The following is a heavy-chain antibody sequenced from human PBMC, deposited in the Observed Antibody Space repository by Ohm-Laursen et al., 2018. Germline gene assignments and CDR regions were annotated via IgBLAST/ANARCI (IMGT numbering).Heavy chain of an antibody. CDR2: ISGNGVYT. Sequence: GSLRLSCTASGFTFSNYAMNWVRQAPGKGLEWVSTISGNGVYTYHADSVKGRFTISRDNSKNTLYLQMNSLRTEDTAVYYCAKDRPVTAAGIQWDFLWGQGTLVTVSS. J-gene: IGHJ4*02. V-gene: IGHV3-23*01. D-gene: IGHD6-13*01. CDR3: AKDRPVTAAGIQWDFL. CDR1: GFTFSNYA.